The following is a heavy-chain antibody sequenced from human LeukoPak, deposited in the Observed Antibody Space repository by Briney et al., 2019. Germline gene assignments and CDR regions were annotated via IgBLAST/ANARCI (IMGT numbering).Heavy chain of an antibody. D-gene: IGHD6-13*01. CDR3: ARGGVPGQQLDY. CDR2: INPNDGGT. CDR1: GYRFTAHF. J-gene: IGHJ4*02. Sequence: GASVTLSCKTSGYRFTAHFMYWVRQAPGQGLEWMGWINPNDGGTNYAQKFQGRVTLTRDTTFTTTYMDVTRLTSDDTAAYYCARGGVPGQQLDYWGPGTLVTVSS. V-gene: IGHV1-2*02.